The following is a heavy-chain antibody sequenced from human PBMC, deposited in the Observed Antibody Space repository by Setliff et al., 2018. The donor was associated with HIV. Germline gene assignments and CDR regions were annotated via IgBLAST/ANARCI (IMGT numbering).Heavy chain of an antibody. Sequence: SSETLSLTCYVTDDPISSYYWSWVRQPAGKGLEWIGRLYVSGDTNYNPSLKSRVTMSLDTSKKHFSLKLKSVTAADTAVYYCALTGHRLLRGYMDVWGKGTTVTVS. V-gene: IGHV4-4*07. CDR1: DDPISSYY. D-gene: IGHD2-15*01. J-gene: IGHJ6*03. CDR3: ALTGHRLLRGYMDV. CDR2: LYVSGDT.